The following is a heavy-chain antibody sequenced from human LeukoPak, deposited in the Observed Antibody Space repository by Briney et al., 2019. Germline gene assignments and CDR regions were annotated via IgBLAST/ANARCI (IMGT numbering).Heavy chain of an antibody. CDR1: GGSISSYY. CDR2: FA. CDR3: ARGENVFDY. J-gene: IGHJ4*02. D-gene: IGHD1-26*01. Sequence: SETLSLTCTVSGGSISSYYWSWIHQPPGKGLEWIGNFAYYNPSLKSRVTISVDTSKNQFSLKLTSVTAADTAVYYCARGENVFDYWGQGTLVTVSS. V-gene: IGHV4-4*08.